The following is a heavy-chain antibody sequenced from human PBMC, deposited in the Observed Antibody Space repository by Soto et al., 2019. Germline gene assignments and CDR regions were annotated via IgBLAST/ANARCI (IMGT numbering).Heavy chain of an antibody. D-gene: IGHD3-22*01. CDR2: ISSSSSYI. CDR1: GFTFSSYS. J-gene: IGHJ3*02. V-gene: IGHV3-21*01. CDR3: ARDSYYYDSSGPVIDAFDI. Sequence: GGSLRLSCAASGFTFSSYSMNWVRQAPGKGLEWVSSISSSSSYIYYADSVKGRFPISRDNAKNSLYLQMNSLRAEDTAVYYCARDSYYYDSSGPVIDAFDIWGQGTMVTVSS.